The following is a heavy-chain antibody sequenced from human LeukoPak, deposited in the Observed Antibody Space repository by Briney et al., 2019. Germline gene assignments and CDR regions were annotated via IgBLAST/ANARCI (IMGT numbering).Heavy chain of an antibody. Sequence: PGGSLRLSCAASGFTFSSYSTNWVRQAPGKGLEWVSSISSSSSYIYYADSVKGRFTISRDNAKNSLYLQMNSLRAEDTAVYYCARWSHAMVWFDPWGQGTLVTVSS. CDR2: ISSSSSYI. D-gene: IGHD5-18*01. CDR3: ARWSHAMVWFDP. CDR1: GFTFSSYS. V-gene: IGHV3-21*01. J-gene: IGHJ5*02.